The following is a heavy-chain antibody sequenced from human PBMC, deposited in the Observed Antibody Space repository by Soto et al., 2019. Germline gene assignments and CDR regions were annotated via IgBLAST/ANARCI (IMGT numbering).Heavy chain of an antibody. D-gene: IGHD1-7*01. CDR2: IYPGDSDT. Sequence: RESLKISRKGFGYSFTSYLIGWVRQIPGKSLGWMGIIYPGDSDTRYSPSFQGQVTISADKSISTAYLQWSSLKASDTAMYYCARSGITGTTSNYYYYGMDVWGQGTTVTVS. CDR3: ARSGITGTTSNYYYYGMDV. V-gene: IGHV5-51*01. CDR1: GYSFTSYL. J-gene: IGHJ6*02.